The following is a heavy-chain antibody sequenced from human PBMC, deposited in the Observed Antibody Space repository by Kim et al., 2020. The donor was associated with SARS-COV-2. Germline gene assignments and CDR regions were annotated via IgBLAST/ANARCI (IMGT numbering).Heavy chain of an antibody. D-gene: IGHD3-16*02. CDR1: GGSISSSSYY. Sequence: SETLSLTCTVSGGSISSSSYYWGWIRQPPGKGLEWIGSIYYSGSTYYNPSLKSRVTISVDTSKNQFSLKLSSVTAADTAVYYCARGYYDYVWGSYRYGTNRFDPWGQGTLVTVSS. CDR3: ARGYYDYVWGSYRYGTNRFDP. V-gene: IGHV4-39*01. J-gene: IGHJ5*02. CDR2: IYYSGST.